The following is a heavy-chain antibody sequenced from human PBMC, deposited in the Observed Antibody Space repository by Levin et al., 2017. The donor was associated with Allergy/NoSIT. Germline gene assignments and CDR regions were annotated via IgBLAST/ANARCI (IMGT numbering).Heavy chain of an antibody. V-gene: IGHV3-9*01. J-gene: IGHJ6*02. CDR3: AKDFCSGCRYYYYGMDV. CDR2: ISWNSGSI. Sequence: LSLTCAASGFSLDDYAMHWVRQAPGKCLEWVSGISWNSGSIGYADSVKGRFTISRDNAKNSLYLQMNSLRAEDTALYYCAKDFCSGCRYYYYGMDVWGQGTTVIVSS. D-gene: IGHD6-19*01. CDR1: GFSLDDYA.